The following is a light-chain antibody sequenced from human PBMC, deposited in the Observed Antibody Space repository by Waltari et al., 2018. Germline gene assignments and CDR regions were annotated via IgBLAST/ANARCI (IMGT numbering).Light chain of an antibody. CDR3: NSRDSSGNHLL. CDR1: SLRTYY. CDR2: GNN. Sequence: SSGLTQDPAVSVALGQTVSITCQGDSLRTYYASWYQQNPGQAPVLVISGNNKWPSGIPNRFSASSSGSTASLTITGAQAEDEADYYCNSRDSSGNHLLFGGGTKLTVL. V-gene: IGLV3-19*01. J-gene: IGLJ2*01.